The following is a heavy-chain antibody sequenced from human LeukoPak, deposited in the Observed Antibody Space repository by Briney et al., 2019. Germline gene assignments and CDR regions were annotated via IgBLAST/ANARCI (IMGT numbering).Heavy chain of an antibody. V-gene: IGHV4-39*07. CDR2: IYYSGST. D-gene: IGHD5-24*01. Sequence: PSETLSLTCTVSGGSISSSSYYWGWIRQPPGKGLEWIGSIYYSGSTYYNPSLKSRVTISVDTSKNQFSLKLSSVTAADTAVYYCATIPRDGRGVYYFDYWGQGTLVTVSS. J-gene: IGHJ4*02. CDR3: ATIPRDGRGVYYFDY. CDR1: GGSISSSSYY.